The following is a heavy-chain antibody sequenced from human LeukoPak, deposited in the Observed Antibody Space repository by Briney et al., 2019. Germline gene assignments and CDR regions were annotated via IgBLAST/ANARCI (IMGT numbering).Heavy chain of an antibody. CDR1: GYTFTGYY. CDR3: ARGAEAAAGNDDAFDI. J-gene: IGHJ3*02. CDR2: INPNSGGT. V-gene: IGHV1-2*02. D-gene: IGHD6-13*01. Sequence: ASVKVSCKASGYTFTGYYMHWVRQAPGQGLEWMGWINPNSGGTNYAQKFQGRVTITRNTSISTAYMELSSLRSEDTAVYYCARGAEAAAGNDDAFDIWGQGTMVTVSS.